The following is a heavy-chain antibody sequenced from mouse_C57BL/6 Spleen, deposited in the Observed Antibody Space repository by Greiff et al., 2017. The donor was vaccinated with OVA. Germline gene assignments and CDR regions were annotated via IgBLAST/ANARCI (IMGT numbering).Heavy chain of an antibody. CDR2: INPGSGGT. CDR1: GYAFTNYL. V-gene: IGHV1-54*01. CDR3: AREGLGQYVDY. J-gene: IGHJ2*01. D-gene: IGHD4-1*01. Sequence: QVQLQQSGAELVRPGTSVKVSCKASGYAFTNYLIEWVKQRPGQGLEWIGVINPGSGGTNYNEKFKGKATLTADKSSSTAYMQLSSLTSEDSAVYFCAREGLGQYVDYWGQGTTLTVSS.